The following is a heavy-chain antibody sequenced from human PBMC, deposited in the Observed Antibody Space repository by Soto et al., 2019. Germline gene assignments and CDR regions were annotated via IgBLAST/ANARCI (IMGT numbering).Heavy chain of an antibody. CDR2: IRSKSNSYAT. CDR1: GFTFSGSA. J-gene: IGHJ4*02. Sequence: EVQLVESGGGLVQPGGSLKLSCAVSGFTFSGSAMHWVRQASGKGLEWVGRIRSKSNSYATAYAASVKGRFTISREDSKNTAYLQMNSLKPEDTAVYYCTRGYGDYVRDYWGQGTLVTVSS. CDR3: TRGYGDYVRDY. D-gene: IGHD4-17*01. V-gene: IGHV3-73*01.